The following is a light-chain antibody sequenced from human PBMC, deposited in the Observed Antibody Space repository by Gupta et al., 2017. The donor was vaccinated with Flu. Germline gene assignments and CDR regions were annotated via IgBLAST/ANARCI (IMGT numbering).Light chain of an antibody. J-gene: IGLJ3*02. Sequence: ITTSCTGNSSDVGGTKYVYWYQQHAGETPNLLIYEVSNRDSGVAHRFSGSKSGTTASLTTAGLQAEDEADYYCISETSSSNLWVFGGGTKLTVL. V-gene: IGLV2-14*01. CDR1: SSDVGGTKY. CDR2: EVS. CDR3: ISETSSSNLWV.